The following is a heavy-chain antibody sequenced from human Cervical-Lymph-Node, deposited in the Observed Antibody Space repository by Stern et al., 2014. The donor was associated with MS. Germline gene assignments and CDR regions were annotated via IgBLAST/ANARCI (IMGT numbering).Heavy chain of an antibody. V-gene: IGHV1-69*01. Sequence: QVQLVQSGAEVKKPGSSVKVSCKASGGTFSSYAISWVRQAPGQGLEWMGGIISIFGTANYAQKFQGRVTISADESTSTAYMELSSLRSEDTAVYYCARARFGDAPSYYYYYGMDVWGQGTTVTVSS. CDR3: ARARFGDAPSYYYYYGMDV. CDR2: IISIFGTA. CDR1: GGTFSSYA. J-gene: IGHJ6*02. D-gene: IGHD3-10*01.